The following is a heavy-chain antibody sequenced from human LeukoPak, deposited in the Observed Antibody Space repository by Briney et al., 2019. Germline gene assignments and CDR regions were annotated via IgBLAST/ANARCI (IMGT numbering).Heavy chain of an antibody. CDR1: GGSISSYY. V-gene: IGHV4-59*01. J-gene: IGHJ4*02. Sequence: PSETLSLTCTVSGGSISSYYWSWIRQPPGQGLEWIGYIYYSGSTNYNPSLKSRVTMSVDTSKNQFSLKLSSGTAADTAVYYCARDRYYGSGFHYFDYWGQGSLVTVSS. CDR2: IYYSGST. CDR3: ARDRYYGSGFHYFDY. D-gene: IGHD3-10*01.